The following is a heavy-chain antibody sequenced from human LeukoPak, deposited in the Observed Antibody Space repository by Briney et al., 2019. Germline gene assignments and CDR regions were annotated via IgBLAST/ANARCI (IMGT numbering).Heavy chain of an antibody. CDR2: ISRTGNYI. CDR1: GFTFSRYN. J-gene: IGHJ4*02. V-gene: IGHV3-21*01. Sequence: PGGSLRLSCAASGFTFSRYNMNWVRQAPGKGLEWVSSISRTGNYIYYADSVKGRFTISRDNAQNSLFLQMNSLRVEDTAVYYCARVLETDCSGGSCYSGLDYRGQGTLVTVSS. CDR3: ARVLETDCSGGSCYSGLDY. D-gene: IGHD2-15*01.